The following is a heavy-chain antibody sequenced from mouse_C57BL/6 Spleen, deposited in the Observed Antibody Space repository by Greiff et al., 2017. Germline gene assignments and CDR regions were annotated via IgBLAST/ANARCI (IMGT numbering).Heavy chain of an antibody. Sequence: EVKLMESGPELVKPGASVKISCKASGYSFTGYYMNWVKQSPEKSLEWIGEINPSTGGTTYNQKFKAKATLTVDKSSSTAYMQLKSLTSEDSAVYYCARLGYSPYAMDYWGQGTSVTVSS. J-gene: IGHJ4*01. CDR3: ARLGYSPYAMDY. CDR1: GYSFTGYY. D-gene: IGHD3-1*01. V-gene: IGHV1-42*01. CDR2: INPSTGGT.